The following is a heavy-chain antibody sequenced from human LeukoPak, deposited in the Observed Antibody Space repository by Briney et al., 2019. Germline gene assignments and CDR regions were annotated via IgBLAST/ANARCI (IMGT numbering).Heavy chain of an antibody. CDR2: VSSGSSYR. V-gene: IGHV3-21*01. CDR1: GFSFSIYT. CDR3: ARDSRQYKDLPYYFDC. Sequence: RGGCLRLSCAASGFSFSIYTMNWVRQAPGKGLGWVSSVSSGSSYRYHADSVKDRFSISRDNAKNSLYLQMNSLRAEDTAVNYCARDSRQYKDLPYYFDCWGQGTLVTPSS. J-gene: IGHJ4*02. D-gene: IGHD1-14*01.